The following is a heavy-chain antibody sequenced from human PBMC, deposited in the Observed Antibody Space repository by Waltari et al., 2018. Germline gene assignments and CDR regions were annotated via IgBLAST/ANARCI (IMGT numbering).Heavy chain of an antibody. Sequence: QVHLVESGGGVVQPGRSLRLSCAASGFTFVRQWLHRVPQAPGKGLEWVADISNDGSNKYHADSVKGRFTISRDNSRNTLYLQMKGLRAEDTAVYYCAKALLPYNSSLYFSFGMDVWGQGTTVTVSS. CDR1: GFTFVRQW. J-gene: IGHJ6*02. D-gene: IGHD1-20*01. CDR2: ISNDGSNK. V-gene: IGHV3-30*18. CDR3: AKALLPYNSSLYFSFGMDV.